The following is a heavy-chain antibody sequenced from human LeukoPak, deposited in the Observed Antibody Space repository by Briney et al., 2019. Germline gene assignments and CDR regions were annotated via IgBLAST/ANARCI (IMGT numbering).Heavy chain of an antibody. D-gene: IGHD3-10*01. J-gene: IGHJ4*02. CDR3: ARDRYYYGSGSYDY. CDR1: GYTFTGYY. V-gene: IGHV1-18*04. CDR2: ISAYNGNT. Sequence: ASVKVSCKASGYTFTGYYMHWVRQAPGQGLEWMGWISAYNGNTNYAQKLQGRVTMTTDTSTSTAYMELRSLRSDDTAVYYCARDRYYYGSGSYDYWGQGTLVTVSS.